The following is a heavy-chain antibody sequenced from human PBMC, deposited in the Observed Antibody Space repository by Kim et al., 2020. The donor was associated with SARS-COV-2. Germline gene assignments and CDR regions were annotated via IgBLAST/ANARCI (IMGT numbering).Heavy chain of an antibody. CDR2: ISSDGSNK. D-gene: IGHD4-17*01. CDR1: GFTFNSYG. CDR3: AKPVVGNGDYGDAFDI. Sequence: GGSLRLSCVASGFTFNSYGLHWVRQTPGKGLEWVALISSDGSNKYYLDSVKGRFIISRDNSRNTLYLQMNSLRGDDTAVYYCAKPVVGNGDYGDAFDIWGKGTMVTFSS. V-gene: IGHV3-30*18. J-gene: IGHJ3*02.